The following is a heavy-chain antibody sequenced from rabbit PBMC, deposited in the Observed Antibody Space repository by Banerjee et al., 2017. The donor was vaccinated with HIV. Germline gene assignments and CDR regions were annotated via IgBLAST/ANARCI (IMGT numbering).Heavy chain of an antibody. Sequence: QEQLEESGGGLVQPGGSLKLSCKASGFDFSSNGMCWVRQAPGKGLEWIACIVDGGGSTYYASWAKGRFTISKTSSTTVTLQMTGLTAADTATYFCAREIAGPGEWYLDLWGPGTLVTVS. J-gene: IGHJ4*01. CDR2: IVDGGGST. CDR1: GFDFSSNG. V-gene: IGHV1S45*01. D-gene: IGHD3-1*01. CDR3: AREIAGPGEWYLDL.